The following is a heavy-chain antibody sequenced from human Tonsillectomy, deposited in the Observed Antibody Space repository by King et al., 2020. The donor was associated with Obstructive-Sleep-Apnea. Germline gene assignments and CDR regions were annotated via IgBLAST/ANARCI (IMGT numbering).Heavy chain of an antibody. CDR2: ISAYHGNT. CDR1: GYIFTSYG. D-gene: IGHD5-18*01. V-gene: IGHV1-18*04. CDR3: ARDPGYSYGQSLFDY. J-gene: IGHJ4*02. Sequence: VQLVESGAEVKKPGASVKVSCKASGYIFTSYGISWLRRAPGQGLEWMGWISAYHGNTNYAQKLQGRVTMTTDTSTSTAYMALRSLRSDDTAVYYCARDPGYSYGQSLFDYWGQGTLVTVSA.